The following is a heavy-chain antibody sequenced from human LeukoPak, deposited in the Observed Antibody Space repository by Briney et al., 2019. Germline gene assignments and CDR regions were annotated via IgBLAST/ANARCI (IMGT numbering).Heavy chain of an antibody. D-gene: IGHD3-3*01. V-gene: IGHV1-8*01. CDR3: ARIHDFWSGSQNWFDP. J-gene: IGHJ5*02. CDR1: GYTFTSYD. CDR2: MNPNSGNT. Sequence: GASVKVSCKASGYTFTSYDINWVRQATGQGLEWMGWMNPNSGNTGYAQKSQGRVTMTRNTSISTAYMELSSLRSEDTAVYYCARIHDFWSGSQNWFDPWGQGTLVTVSS.